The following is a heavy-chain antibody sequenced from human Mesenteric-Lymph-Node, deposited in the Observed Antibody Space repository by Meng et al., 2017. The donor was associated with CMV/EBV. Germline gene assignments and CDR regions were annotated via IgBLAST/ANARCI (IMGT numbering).Heavy chain of an antibody. Sequence: PVKGRFTISRDNSQNTVYLQMNSLRSDDTAVYFCARGQYLFDYWGQGTLVTVSS. D-gene: IGHD2-2*02. V-gene: IGHV3-30*14. CDR3: ARGQYLFDY. J-gene: IGHJ4*02.